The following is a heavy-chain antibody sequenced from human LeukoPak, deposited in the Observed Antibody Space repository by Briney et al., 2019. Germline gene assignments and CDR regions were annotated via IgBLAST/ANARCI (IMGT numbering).Heavy chain of an antibody. CDR1: GGSISSYY. Sequence: PSETLSLTCTVSGGSISSYYWSWIRQPPGKGLGWIGYIYYSGSTNYNPSLKSRVTISVDTSKNQFSLKLSSVTAADTAVYYCARGYGDYPYYFDYWGQGTLVTVSS. CDR2: IYYSGST. CDR3: ARGYGDYPYYFDY. J-gene: IGHJ4*02. V-gene: IGHV4-59*01. D-gene: IGHD4-17*01.